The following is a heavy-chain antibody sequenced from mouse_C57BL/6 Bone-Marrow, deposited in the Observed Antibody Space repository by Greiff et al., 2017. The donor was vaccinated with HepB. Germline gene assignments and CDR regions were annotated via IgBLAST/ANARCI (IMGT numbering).Heavy chain of an antibody. Sequence: EVQGVESGGGLVKPGGSLKLSCAASGFTFSDYGMHWVRQAPEKGLEWVAYISSGSSNIYYADTVKGRFTISRDNAKNTLFLQMTSLRSEDTAMYYCARWITTVVAHYAMDYWGQGTSVTVSS. D-gene: IGHD1-1*01. CDR2: ISSGSSNI. V-gene: IGHV5-17*01. CDR1: GFTFSDYG. CDR3: ARWITTVVAHYAMDY. J-gene: IGHJ4*01.